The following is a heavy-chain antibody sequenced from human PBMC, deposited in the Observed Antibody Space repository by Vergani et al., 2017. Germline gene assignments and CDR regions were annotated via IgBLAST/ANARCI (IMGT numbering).Heavy chain of an antibody. V-gene: IGHV3-43*01. CDR1: GFTFDDYT. D-gene: IGHD6-13*01. Sequence: EVQLVESGGVVVQPGGSLRLSCAASGFTFDDYTMHWVRQAPGKGLEWVSLISWGGGSTYYADSVKGRFTISRDNSKNSLYLQMNSLRTEDTALYYCAKEYSSSWYYFDYWGQGTLVTVSS. CDR3: AKEYSSSWYYFDY. J-gene: IGHJ4*02. CDR2: ISWGGGST.